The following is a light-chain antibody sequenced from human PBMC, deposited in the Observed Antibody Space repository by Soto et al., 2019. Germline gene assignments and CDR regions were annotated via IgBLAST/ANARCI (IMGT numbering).Light chain of an antibody. V-gene: IGKV3-11*01. CDR2: DAS. Sequence: EIVLTQSPATLSLSPGERATLSCRASQSVSSYLAWYQQKPGQAPRLLIYDASNRATGIPARFSGSGSGTDFTLTISSLEPEDFAVYYCQQGSNWPLREITFGPGTKVDIK. J-gene: IGKJ3*01. CDR1: QSVSSY. CDR3: QQGSNWPLREIT.